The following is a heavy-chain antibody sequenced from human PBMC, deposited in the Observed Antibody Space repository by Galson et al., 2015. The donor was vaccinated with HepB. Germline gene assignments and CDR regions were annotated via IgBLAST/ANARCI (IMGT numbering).Heavy chain of an antibody. Sequence: SLRLSCAASGFTFSGYYLHWVRQAPGQGLDWVALISYDGRDNYYADSVKGRFTISRDNSKNMLYLQMNSLRVEDTAVYYCARGGPWIAAAPSDYWGQGTLVTVAS. D-gene: IGHD6-13*01. J-gene: IGHJ4*02. V-gene: IGHV3-30*03. CDR2: ISYDGRDN. CDR3: ARGGPWIAAAPSDY. CDR1: GFTFSGYY.